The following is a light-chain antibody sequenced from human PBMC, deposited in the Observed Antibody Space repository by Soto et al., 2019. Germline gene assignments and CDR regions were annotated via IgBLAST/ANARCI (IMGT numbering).Light chain of an antibody. CDR3: QHYGNSPIT. Sequence: VLTQSPGTLSLSPGERATLSCRASQSVFGNYVAWYQQKPGQAPRLLMFGASSRATGIPDRFSGSGSGTEFTLTINRLEPEDFAVYYCQHYGNSPITFGQGTRREIK. J-gene: IGKJ5*01. V-gene: IGKV3-20*01. CDR2: GAS. CDR1: QSVFGNY.